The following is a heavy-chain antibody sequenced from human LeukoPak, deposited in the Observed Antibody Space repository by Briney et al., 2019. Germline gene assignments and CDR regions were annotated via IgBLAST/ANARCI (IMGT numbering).Heavy chain of an antibody. D-gene: IGHD3-22*01. CDR3: TTFEAYYDSSGYPHYFNY. Sequence: GGSLRLSCAASGFTFSNAWMSWVRQAPGKVLEWVGHIRSKTDGGTTDYAAPVKGRFTISRDDSKNTLYLQMNSLKTEDTAVYYCTTFEAYYDSSGYPHYFNYWGQGTLVTVSS. J-gene: IGHJ4*02. CDR1: GFTFSNAW. V-gene: IGHV3-15*01. CDR2: IRSKTDGGTT.